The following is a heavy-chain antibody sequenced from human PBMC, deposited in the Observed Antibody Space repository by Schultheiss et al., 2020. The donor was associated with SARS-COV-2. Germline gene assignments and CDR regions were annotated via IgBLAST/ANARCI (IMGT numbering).Heavy chain of an antibody. CDR2: ISAYNGNT. CDR1: GYTFTSYG. D-gene: IGHD6-13*01. J-gene: IGHJ6*02. Sequence: ASVKVSCKASGYTFTSYGISWVRQAPGQGLEWMGWISAYNGNTNYAQKLQGRVTMTTDTSTSTAYMELRSLRSDDTAVYYCARDRGTSSWFLTPLTTTQKYGMDVWGQGTTVTVSS. V-gene: IGHV1-18*01. CDR3: ARDRGTSSWFLTPLTTTQKYGMDV.